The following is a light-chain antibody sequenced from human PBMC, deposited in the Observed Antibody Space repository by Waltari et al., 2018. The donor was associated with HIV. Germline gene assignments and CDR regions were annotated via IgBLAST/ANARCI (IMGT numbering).Light chain of an antibody. CDR3: QQCGTEPRS. CDR1: RSIKSTF. Sequence: VVLTQSTGTLSLSPGETATLSCRASRSIKSTFLVWYQPKPGQSPRLLTYSASTRAVGIPDRFTASGSGTDFTLTISRLEPEDFAVYFCQQCGTEPRSFGQGTKLE. V-gene: IGKV3-20*01. CDR2: SAS. J-gene: IGKJ2*03.